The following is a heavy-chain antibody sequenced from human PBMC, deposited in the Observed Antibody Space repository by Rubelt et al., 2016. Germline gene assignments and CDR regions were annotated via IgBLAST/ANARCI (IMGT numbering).Heavy chain of an antibody. J-gene: IGHJ4*02. CDR1: GYTFTGYY. D-gene: IGHD3-22*01. CDR3: ARGLFYYDSSSLVDC. CDR2: INPNSGGT. V-gene: IGHV1-2*02. Sequence: QVQLVQSGAEVKKPGASVKVSCKASGYTFTGYYMHWVRQAPGQGLEWMGWINPNSGGTNYAQKFQGRVTMTRNTSISTAYMGLSSLRSEDTAVYYCARGLFYYDSSSLVDCWGQGTLVTVSS.